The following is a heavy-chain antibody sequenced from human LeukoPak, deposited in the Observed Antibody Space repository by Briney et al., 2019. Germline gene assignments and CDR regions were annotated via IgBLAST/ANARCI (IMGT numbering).Heavy chain of an antibody. CDR2: IYTSGST. CDR3: ARLLRVGYCSTTSCNWFDP. CDR1: GGSISNYY. Sequence: SETLSLTCTVSGGSISNYYWSWIRQPAGKGLEWIGRIYTSGSTYYNPSLKSRVTISVDTSKNQFSLKLSSVTAADTAVYYCARLLRVGYCSTTSCNWFDPWGQGTLVTVSS. D-gene: IGHD2-2*03. V-gene: IGHV4-4*07. J-gene: IGHJ5*02.